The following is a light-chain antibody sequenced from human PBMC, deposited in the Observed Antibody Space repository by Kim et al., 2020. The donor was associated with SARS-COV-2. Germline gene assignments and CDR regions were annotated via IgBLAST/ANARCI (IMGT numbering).Light chain of an antibody. V-gene: IGLV3-1*01. Sequence: SYELTQPPSVSVSPGQTASITCSGDRLGDKYASWYQQKPGQSPVLVIYNDSRRPSGIPERFSGSNSGNTATLTISGTQAIDEADYYCQAWDNNNGVFGGGTQLTVL. CDR3: QAWDNNNGV. J-gene: IGLJ3*02. CDR2: NDS. CDR1: RLGDKY.